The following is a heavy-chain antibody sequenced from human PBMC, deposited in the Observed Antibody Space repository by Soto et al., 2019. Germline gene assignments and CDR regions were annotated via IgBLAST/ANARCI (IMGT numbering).Heavy chain of an antibody. CDR3: ARQQADFVGGQYFFDY. CDR2: VYYSGVT. V-gene: IGHV4-30-4*08. Sequence: QVQLQESGPGLVKPSQTLSLTCTVSGGSISSGDYYWSWIRQPPGKGLDGIGYVYYSGVTYYNPSLKSRLNISLDTSKTQFSLKLGSVTAADTAVYFCARQQADFVGGQYFFDYWSQGTLVTVSS. D-gene: IGHD3-3*01. J-gene: IGHJ4*02. CDR1: GGSISSGDYY.